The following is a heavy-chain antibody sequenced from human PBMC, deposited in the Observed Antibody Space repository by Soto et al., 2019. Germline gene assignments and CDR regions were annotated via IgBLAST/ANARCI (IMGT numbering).Heavy chain of an antibody. Sequence: PGGSLRLSCAASGFTFSSYAMNWVRQAPGKGLEWVSAVSGSGGGTYYADSVKGRFTISRDSSKNTLYLQMNSLRAEDTAVYYCAKGGGATPRIFDYWGQGTLVTVSS. V-gene: IGHV3-23*01. CDR2: VSGSGGGT. D-gene: IGHD3-16*01. J-gene: IGHJ4*02. CDR1: GFTFSSYA. CDR3: AKGGGATPRIFDY.